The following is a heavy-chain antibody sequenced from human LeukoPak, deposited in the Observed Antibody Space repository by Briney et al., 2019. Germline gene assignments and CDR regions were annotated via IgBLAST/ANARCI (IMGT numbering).Heavy chain of an antibody. CDR1: GYTFTSYG. D-gene: IGHD3-10*01. CDR2: ISAYNGNT. J-gene: IGHJ4*02. CDR3: ARDGTWFGELLAFDY. V-gene: IGHV1-18*01. Sequence: ASVTVSCKASGYTFTSYGISWVRQAPGQGLEWMGWISAYNGNTNYAQKLQGRVTMTTDTSTSTAYMELRSLRSDDTAVYYCARDGTWFGELLAFDYWGQGTLVTVSS.